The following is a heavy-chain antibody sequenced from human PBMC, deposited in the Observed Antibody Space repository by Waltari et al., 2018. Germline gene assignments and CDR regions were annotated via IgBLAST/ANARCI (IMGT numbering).Heavy chain of an antibody. V-gene: IGHV1-8*01. D-gene: IGHD5-18*01. CDR2: MNHYSGNT. CDR1: GYTSTRFE. CDR3: GRILGPYSHGLGF. Sequence: QVQLVQPGAEVRKPGASVKVSCKTSGYTSTRFEITWVRQSPGQGLEWVGWMNHYSGNTGHPDQFEGGFTFTRNTSLSTAYMDRRGLGPDDTAIYYCGRILGPYSHGLGFWGQGTLVTVSS. J-gene: IGHJ4*02.